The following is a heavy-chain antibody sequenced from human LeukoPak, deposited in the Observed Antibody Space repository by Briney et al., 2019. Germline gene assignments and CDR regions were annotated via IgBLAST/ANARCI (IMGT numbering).Heavy chain of an antibody. J-gene: IGHJ1*01. D-gene: IGHD3-10*01. CDR3: ARDRGSLMVRGVITPEYCQH. Sequence: ASVTVSCKASGYTFTSYGISWVRQAPGQGLEWMGWISAYNGNTNYAQKLQGRVTITTDTSTSTAYMELRSLRSDDTAVYYCARDRGSLMVRGVITPEYCQHWGQGTLVTVSS. CDR2: ISAYNGNT. CDR1: GYTFTSYG. V-gene: IGHV1-18*01.